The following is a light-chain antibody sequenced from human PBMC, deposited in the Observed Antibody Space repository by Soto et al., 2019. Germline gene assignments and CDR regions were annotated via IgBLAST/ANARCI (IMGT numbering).Light chain of an antibody. CDR3: MQGTHWPPT. CDR2: KVS. CDR1: QSLLYSDGNTF. Sequence: DGVMTQSPLSLPVTLGQPASISCRSSQSLLYSDGNTFLNWFHQRPGQSPSRLIYKVSNRDSGVPERFSGSGSGIDFTLRISRVAAEDVGVYYCMQGTHWPPTFGQGTKVEIK. J-gene: IGKJ1*01. V-gene: IGKV2-30*01.